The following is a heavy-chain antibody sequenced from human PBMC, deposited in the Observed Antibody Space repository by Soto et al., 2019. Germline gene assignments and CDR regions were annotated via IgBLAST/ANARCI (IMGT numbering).Heavy chain of an antibody. V-gene: IGHV1-18*04. D-gene: IGHD5-18*01. CDR2: ISAYNGNT. CDR3: ARGTATTYYYYGMDV. J-gene: IGHJ6*02. Sequence: CASVKVSCKASGYTFTSYGISWVRQAPGQGLEWMGWISAYNGNTNYAQKLQGRVTMTTDTSTGTAYMELRSLRSDDTAVYYCARGTATTYYYYGMDVWGQGTTVTVSS. CDR1: GYTFTSYG.